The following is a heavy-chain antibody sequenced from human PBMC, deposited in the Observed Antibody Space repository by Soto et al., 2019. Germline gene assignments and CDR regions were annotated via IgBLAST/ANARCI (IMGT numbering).Heavy chain of an antibody. Sequence: GESLKISCAASGFTFSSYAMSWVRQAPGKGLEWVSAISGSGGSTYYADSVKGRFTISRDNSKNTLYLQMNSLRAEDTAIYYCAKVRPRNRPWYYFDYWGQGTLVTVSS. D-gene: IGHD2-8*02. J-gene: IGHJ4*02. CDR1: GFTFSSYA. V-gene: IGHV3-23*01. CDR2: ISGSGGST. CDR3: AKVRPRNRPWYYFDY.